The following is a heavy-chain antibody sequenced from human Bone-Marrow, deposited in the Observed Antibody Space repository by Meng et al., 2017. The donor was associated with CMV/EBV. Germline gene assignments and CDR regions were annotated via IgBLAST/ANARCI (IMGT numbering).Heavy chain of an antibody. CDR3: VTPFLVTPNY. CDR1: GFTFSSYA. CDR2: ISSSETNI. V-gene: IGHV3-48*03. J-gene: IGHJ1*01. Sequence: GESLKISCAASGFTFSSYAMSWVRQAPGKGLEWVSYISSSETNIYYPDSVKGRFTISRDNAKNSLYLQMNSLRAEDTAVYYCVTPFLVTPNYWGQGTLVTVSS. D-gene: IGHD4-23*01.